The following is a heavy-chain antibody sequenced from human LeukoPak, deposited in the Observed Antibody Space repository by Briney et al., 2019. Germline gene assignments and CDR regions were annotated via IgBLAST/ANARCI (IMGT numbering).Heavy chain of an antibody. CDR1: GFTFSTYS. V-gene: IGHV3-23*01. Sequence: QPGGSLRLSCEASGFTFSTYSMTWVRQAPGKGLEWVSSIRDSGGNTYYAESVKGRFTVSRDNSKNTLYLQMSSLKAEDTAVYYCAKDSRGWSRDYWGQGTLVTVSS. J-gene: IGHJ4*02. D-gene: IGHD6-19*01. CDR3: AKDSRGWSRDY. CDR2: IRDSGGNT.